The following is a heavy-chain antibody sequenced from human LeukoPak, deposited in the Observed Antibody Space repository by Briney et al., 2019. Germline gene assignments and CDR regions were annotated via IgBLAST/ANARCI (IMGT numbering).Heavy chain of an antibody. CDR3: ARGLHGDYGSFDY. CDR1: GGTFSSYA. CDR2: VIPMFATA. V-gene: IGHV1-69*13. D-gene: IGHD4-17*01. Sequence: ASVKVSCKASGGTFSSYAISWVRQAPGQGLEWMGGVIPMFATANYAPKFQDRVTITADESTSTAYMELRSLRSEDTAVYHCARGLHGDYGSFDYWGQGTLVTVSS. J-gene: IGHJ4*02.